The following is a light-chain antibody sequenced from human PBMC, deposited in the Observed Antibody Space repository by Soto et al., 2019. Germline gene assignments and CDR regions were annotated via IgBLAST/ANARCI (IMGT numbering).Light chain of an antibody. CDR2: EVN. V-gene: IGLV2-8*01. Sequence: QSALTQPPSASGSPGQSVAISCTGTSSDVGGYNYVSWYQQHPGKAPKLMIYEVNKRPSGVPERFSGSKSGNTASLTVSGLQAEDEADYDRSSYAGSRNVFGTGTKVTVL. CDR1: SSDVGGYNY. J-gene: IGLJ1*01. CDR3: SSYAGSRNV.